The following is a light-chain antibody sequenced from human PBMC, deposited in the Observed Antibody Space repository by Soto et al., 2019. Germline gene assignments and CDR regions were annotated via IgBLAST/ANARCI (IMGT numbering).Light chain of an antibody. Sequence: QSALTQPPSVSAAPGQEVTISCSGSSSNIGNNYVSWYQQLPGTAPKLLIYENNKRPSGIPDRFSGSKSGTSATLGITGLQTGDEADYYCGTWDSSLSALYVFGTGTKLTVL. CDR1: SSNIGNNY. CDR2: ENN. J-gene: IGLJ1*01. CDR3: GTWDSSLSALYV. V-gene: IGLV1-51*02.